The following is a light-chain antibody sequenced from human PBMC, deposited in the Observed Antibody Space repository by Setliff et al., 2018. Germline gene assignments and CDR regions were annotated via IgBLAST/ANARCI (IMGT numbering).Light chain of an antibody. CDR2: DVS. J-gene: IGLJ1*01. CDR1: SSDVGGYNY. Sequence: SVLTQPASVSGSPGQSITISCTGTSSDVGGYNYVSWYQQHPGKAPKLMICDVSNRPSGVSNRFSGSKSGNTASLTISGLQAEDEADYYCSSYTSSSTLGVFGTGTKVTVL. V-gene: IGLV2-14*01. CDR3: SSYTSSSTLGV.